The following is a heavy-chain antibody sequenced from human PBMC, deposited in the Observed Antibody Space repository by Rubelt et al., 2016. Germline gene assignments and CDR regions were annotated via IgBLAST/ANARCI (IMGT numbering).Heavy chain of an antibody. V-gene: IGHV1-2*06. CDR1: GYSFTGYY. D-gene: IGHD3-16*01. Sequence: QGQLVQSGAEVRKPGASVKVSCKASGYSFTGYYIHWVRQAPGQRLEWVGRINPDSGGTNYAQKFQGRVTMTRDRPISTAYMELNRLTSDDTAVYYCARALGEVTPGYWGQGTLVTVSS. CDR3: ARALGEVTPGY. CDR2: INPDSGGT. J-gene: IGHJ4*02.